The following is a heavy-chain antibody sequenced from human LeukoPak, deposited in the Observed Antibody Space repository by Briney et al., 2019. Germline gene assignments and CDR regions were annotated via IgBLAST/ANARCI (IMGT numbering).Heavy chain of an antibody. CDR1: GFTLSDYA. V-gene: IGHV3-23*01. CDR3: GKDPNGDYVGAFDF. Sequence: GGSLRLSCAASGFTLSDYALIWVRQAPGKGLEWISAIRGTGGTTYYADSVKGRCTISRDNSRNTVYLQMNSLRAEDTALYFYGKDPNGDYVGAFDFWGPGTMVTVSS. CDR2: IRGTGGTT. D-gene: IGHD4-17*01. J-gene: IGHJ3*01.